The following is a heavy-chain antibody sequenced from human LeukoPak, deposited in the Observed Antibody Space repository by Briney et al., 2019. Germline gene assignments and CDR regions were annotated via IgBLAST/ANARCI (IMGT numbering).Heavy chain of an antibody. D-gene: IGHD3-22*01. J-gene: IGHJ3*02. V-gene: IGHV3-21*01. CDR1: GFTFSSYS. CDR3: ARDITYYYDSSGQDAFDI. CDR2: ISSSSSYI. Sequence: PGGSLRLSCAASGFTFSSYSMNWVRQAPGKGLEWVSSISSSSSYIYYADSVKGRFTISRDNAKNSLYLQMDSLRAEDTAVYYCARDITYYYDSSGQDAFDIWGQGTMVTVSS.